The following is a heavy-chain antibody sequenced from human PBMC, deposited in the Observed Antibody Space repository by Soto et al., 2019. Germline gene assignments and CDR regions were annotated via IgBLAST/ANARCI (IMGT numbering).Heavy chain of an antibody. CDR2: INPNSGGT. V-gene: IGHV1-2*02. CDR1: GYTFTDYY. CDR3: ARKLELRGSYYYYYDMDV. Sequence: ASVKVSCKASGYTFTDYYMHWVRQAPGQGLEWMGWINPNSGGTNYAQKFQGRVTMTRDTSISTAYMELSRLGSDDTAVYYCARKLELRGSYYYYYDMDVWGQGTTVTV. J-gene: IGHJ6*02. D-gene: IGHD1-7*01.